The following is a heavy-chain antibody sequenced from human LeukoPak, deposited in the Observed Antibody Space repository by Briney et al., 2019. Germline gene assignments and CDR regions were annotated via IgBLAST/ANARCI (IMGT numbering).Heavy chain of an antibody. Sequence: SETLSLTCAVSGGSISSGGYSWSWIRQPPGKGLEWIGYIYHSGSTYYNPSLKSRVTISVDRSKNQFSLKLSSVTAADTAVYYCAREYSGYLNWFDPWGQGTLVTVSS. CDR2: IYHSGST. CDR3: AREYSGYLNWFDP. J-gene: IGHJ5*02. V-gene: IGHV4-30-2*01. CDR1: GGSISSGGYS. D-gene: IGHD5-12*01.